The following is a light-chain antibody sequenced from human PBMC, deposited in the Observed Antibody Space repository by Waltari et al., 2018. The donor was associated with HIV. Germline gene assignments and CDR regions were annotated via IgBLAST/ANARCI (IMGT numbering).Light chain of an antibody. V-gene: IGLV2-8*01. Sequence: QSALTQPPSASGSLGQSVTISCTGTSSDVGGYNYVSWYQQYPGEAPKLIIYYVNKRPSGVPDRFSGSKSGNTASLTVSGLQGEDEAQYYCSAYAGSNNLVLFGGGTKLTVL. CDR1: SSDVGGYNY. J-gene: IGLJ2*01. CDR2: YVN. CDR3: SAYAGSNNLVL.